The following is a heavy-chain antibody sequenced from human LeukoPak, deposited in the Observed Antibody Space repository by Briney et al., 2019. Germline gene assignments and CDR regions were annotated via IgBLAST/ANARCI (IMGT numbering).Heavy chain of an antibody. V-gene: IGHV4-4*07. J-gene: IGHJ4*02. CDR1: GGSISSYY. Sequence: SETLSLTCTVSGGSISSYYWSWIRQPAGKGLEWIGRIYTSGSTNYNPSLKSRVTMSVDTSKNQFSLKLSSVTASDTAVYYCASSRGVTVTTSPFDYWGQGTLVTVSS. CDR2: IYTSGST. D-gene: IGHD4-17*01. CDR3: ASSRGVTVTTSPFDY.